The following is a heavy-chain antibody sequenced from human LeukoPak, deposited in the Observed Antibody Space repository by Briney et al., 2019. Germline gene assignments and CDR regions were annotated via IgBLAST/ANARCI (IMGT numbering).Heavy chain of an antibody. CDR3: ARRGLRYFDWLLDPHFDY. D-gene: IGHD3-9*01. CDR1: GGSFSDYY. Sequence: SETLSLTCAVYGGSFSDYYWSWIRQPPGKGLEWIGEINHSGSTNYNPSLKSRVTISVDTSKNQFSLKLSSVTAADTAVYYCARRGLRYFDWLLDPHFDYWGQGTLVTVSS. J-gene: IGHJ4*02. V-gene: IGHV4-34*01. CDR2: INHSGST.